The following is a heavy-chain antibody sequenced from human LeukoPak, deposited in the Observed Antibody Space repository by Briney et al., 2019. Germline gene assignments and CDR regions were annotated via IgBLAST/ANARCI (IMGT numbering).Heavy chain of an antibody. V-gene: IGHV3-64*01. CDR3: ARGPRVLGYCRSTSCYANY. D-gene: IGHD2-2*01. J-gene: IGHJ4*02. CDR2: ISSNGGST. Sequence: GGSLRLSCAASGFTFSSYAMHWVRQAPGKGLEYVSAISSNGGSTYYANSVKGRFTISRDNSKNTLYLQMGSLRAEDMAVYYCARGPRVLGYCRSTSCYANYWGQGTLVTVSS. CDR1: GFTFSSYA.